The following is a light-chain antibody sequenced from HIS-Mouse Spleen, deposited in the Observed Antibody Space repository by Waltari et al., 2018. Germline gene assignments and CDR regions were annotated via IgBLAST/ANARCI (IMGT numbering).Light chain of an antibody. CDR2: DVS. J-gene: IGLJ3*02. Sequence: QSALTQPRSVSWSPGQSVTISCTGTSSDVGGYNYVSWYQQHPGKAPKLMLYDVSKRAAWCPVRCSGSKSGNTASLTISGLQAEDEADYYCCSYAGSYTWVFGGGTKLTVL. V-gene: IGLV2-11*01. CDR3: CSYAGSYTWV. CDR1: SSDVGGYNY.